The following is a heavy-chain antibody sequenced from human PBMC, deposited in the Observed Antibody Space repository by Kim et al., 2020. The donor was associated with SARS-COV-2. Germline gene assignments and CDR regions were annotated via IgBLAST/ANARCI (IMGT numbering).Heavy chain of an antibody. V-gene: IGHV4-39*01. CDR2: IDYSGST. Sequence: SETLSLTCTVSGGSISSSSYYWGWIRQPPGKGLEGIGSIDYSGSTYYNPSPKSRVTISVDTPKNQFSLKLSSVTAAETAVYYSARGLYFSSTSCYGGYF. CDR1: GGSISSSSYY. D-gene: IGHD2-2*01. J-gene: IGHJ4*01. CDR3: ARGLYFSSTSCYGGYF.